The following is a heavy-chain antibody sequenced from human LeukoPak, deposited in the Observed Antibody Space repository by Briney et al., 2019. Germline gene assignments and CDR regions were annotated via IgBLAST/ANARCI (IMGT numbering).Heavy chain of an antibody. CDR3: ARDLERYCSSASCFSFDY. CDR1: GFTFSSYG. Sequence: GGSLRLSCAASGFTFSSYGMHWVRQAPGKGLEWVAVILYDGSNKYYADSVKGRFTISRDNSKNTLYLQMNSLRAEDTAVYYCARDLERYCSSASCFSFDYWGQGTLVTVSS. J-gene: IGHJ4*02. V-gene: IGHV3-33*01. CDR2: ILYDGSNK. D-gene: IGHD2-2*01.